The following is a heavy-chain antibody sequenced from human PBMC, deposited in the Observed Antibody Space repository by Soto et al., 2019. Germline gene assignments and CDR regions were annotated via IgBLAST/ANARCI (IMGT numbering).Heavy chain of an antibody. V-gene: IGHV4-4*02. Sequence: QVQLQESGPGLVKPSGTLSLTCAVSSGSISSSNWWRWVRQPPGKWLEWIGEIYHSGSTNYNPSLNSRVTISVDKSKNQFSLKLSSVTAADTAVYYCAAWVHGSGSYYFGYWGQGTLVTVSS. J-gene: IGHJ4*02. CDR1: SGSISSSNW. CDR3: AAWVHGSGSYYFGY. D-gene: IGHD3-10*01. CDR2: IYHSGST.